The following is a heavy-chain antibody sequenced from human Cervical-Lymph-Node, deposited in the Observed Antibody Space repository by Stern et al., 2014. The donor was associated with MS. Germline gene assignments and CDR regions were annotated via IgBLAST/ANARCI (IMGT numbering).Heavy chain of an antibody. J-gene: IGHJ4*02. D-gene: IGHD1-26*01. CDR1: GYTFTADY. CDR3: ARSWGLLDY. Sequence: VQLVESGAEVKKPGASVKVSCKASGYTFTADYMHWVRLTPGQGLEWMGRINPSSGRTNFAQKFQGRVTVTRDMSISTVYMELSRLTSDDTAVYYCARSWGLLDYWGQGTLVTVSS. V-gene: IGHV1-2*06. CDR2: INPSSGRT.